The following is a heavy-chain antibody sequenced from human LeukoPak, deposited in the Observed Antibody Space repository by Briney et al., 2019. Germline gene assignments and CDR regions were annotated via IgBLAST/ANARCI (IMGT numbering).Heavy chain of an antibody. CDR3: ARDLPADTGYETHDY. V-gene: IGHV1-18*01. CDR2: TSAYNGNT. J-gene: IGHJ4*02. D-gene: IGHD5-12*01. Sequence: ASVKVSCKTSEYTSTNYAISWVRQAPGQGLEWVGWTSAYNGNTDYAQKCQGRITMTTNPSTSTAYMELRSLRSDDTAVYYCARDLPADTGYETHDYWGQGTLVTVSS. CDR1: EYTSTNYA.